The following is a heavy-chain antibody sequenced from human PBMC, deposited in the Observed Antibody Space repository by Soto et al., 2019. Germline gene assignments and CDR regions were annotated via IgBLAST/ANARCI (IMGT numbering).Heavy chain of an antibody. CDR2: ISAYNGNT. Sequence: ASVKVSCKASGYTFTSYGISWVRQAPGQGLEWMGWISAYNGNTNYAQKLQGRVTMTTDTSTSTAYMELRSLRSDDTAVYYCARVWGYYYDSSPWRWWFDPWGQGTLVTVSS. CDR3: ARVWGYYYDSSPWRWWFDP. V-gene: IGHV1-18*01. CDR1: GYTFTSYG. D-gene: IGHD3-22*01. J-gene: IGHJ5*02.